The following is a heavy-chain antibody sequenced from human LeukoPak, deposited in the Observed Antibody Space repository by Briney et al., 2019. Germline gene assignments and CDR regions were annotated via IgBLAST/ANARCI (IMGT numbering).Heavy chain of an antibody. Sequence: SETLSLTYTVSGGSISSSSYYWGWIRQPPGKGLEWIGSIYYSGSTYYNPSLKSRVTISVDTSKNQFSLKLSSVTAADTAVYYCATLTMIVVGSFDYWGQGTLVTVSS. CDR2: IYYSGST. J-gene: IGHJ4*02. CDR3: ATLTMIVVGSFDY. V-gene: IGHV4-39*01. CDR1: GGSISSSSYY. D-gene: IGHD3-22*01.